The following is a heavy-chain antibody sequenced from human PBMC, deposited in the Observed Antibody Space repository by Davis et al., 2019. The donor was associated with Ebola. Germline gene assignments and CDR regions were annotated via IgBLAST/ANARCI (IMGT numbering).Heavy chain of an antibody. D-gene: IGHD7-27*01. J-gene: IGHJ3*02. CDR2: IKQDGSEK. CDR3: ARQAWGSPYDAFDI. Sequence: PGGSLRLSCAASGFTFSSYWMSWVRQAPGKGLEWVANIKQDGSEKYYVDSVKGRFTISRDNAKNSLYLQMNSLRAEDTAVYYCARQAWGSPYDAFDIWGQGTMVTVSS. CDR1: GFTFSSYW. V-gene: IGHV3-7*03.